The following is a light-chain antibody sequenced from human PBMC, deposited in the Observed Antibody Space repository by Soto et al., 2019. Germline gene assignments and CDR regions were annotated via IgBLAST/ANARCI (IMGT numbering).Light chain of an antibody. V-gene: IGKV3-20*01. CDR1: QSVSSSY. Sequence: IVLTQSPGTLSLSPGQRATRSCKTSQSVSSSYLAWYQQKPGQAPRLLIYGASSRATGIPDRFSGSGSGTAFTLTISRLEPADFAVYYCQQYGSSSPVTFGGGTKVDIK. CDR2: GAS. CDR3: QQYGSSSPVT. J-gene: IGKJ4*01.